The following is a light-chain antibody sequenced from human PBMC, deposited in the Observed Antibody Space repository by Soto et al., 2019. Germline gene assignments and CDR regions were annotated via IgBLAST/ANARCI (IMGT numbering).Light chain of an antibody. CDR1: QSPLHSNGYNY. Sequence: DIVMTQSPLSLPVTPGEPASISCRSSQSPLHSNGYNYLDWYLQKPGQSPQLLIYLGSNRASGVPDRFSGSGSGTDFTLKISRVEAEDVGVYYFMQALQTPRTFGQGTKVEIK. CDR3: MQALQTPRT. CDR2: LGS. J-gene: IGKJ1*01. V-gene: IGKV2-28*01.